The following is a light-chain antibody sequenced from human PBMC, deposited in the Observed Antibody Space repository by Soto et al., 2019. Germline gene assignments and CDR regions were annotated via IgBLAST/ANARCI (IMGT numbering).Light chain of an antibody. V-gene: IGKV1-5*01. CDR2: DAS. CDR1: QHINNW. CDR3: QQYDSYSLT. Sequence: DIQMTQSPSTLSASVGDRVTITCRASQHINNWLAWYQQKPGKAPKLLIYDASSLESGVPSRFSGSGSGTEFTLTISSLQPDDFATYYCQQYDSYSLTFGQGTKVDIK. J-gene: IGKJ1*01.